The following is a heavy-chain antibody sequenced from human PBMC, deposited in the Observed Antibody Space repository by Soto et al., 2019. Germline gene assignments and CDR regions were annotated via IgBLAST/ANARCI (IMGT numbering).Heavy chain of an antibody. V-gene: IGHV3-7*01. D-gene: IGHD3-10*01. J-gene: IGHJ4*02. Sequence: EVQLVESGGDLVQPGGSLRLPCAASGFTFSHYWMTWVRQAPGKGLEWVANIKKDGSQKNYVDSVKGRFTVSRDNAKNSLYLQMNSLRAEDTAMYYCARSGSEVDYWGQGTLVIVSS. CDR2: IKKDGSQK. CDR3: ARSGSEVDY. CDR1: GFTFSHYW.